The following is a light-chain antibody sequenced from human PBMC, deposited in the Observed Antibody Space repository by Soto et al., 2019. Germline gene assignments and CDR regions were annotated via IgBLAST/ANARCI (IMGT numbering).Light chain of an antibody. Sequence: QSALTQPASVSGSPGQSIAISCTGTSSDIARYSYVSWYQQHPGKAPKLIIYEVSYRPSGVSTRFSGSKSDNTAFLTISGLHAEYEDYYFWSSYSTTGSPNVLFGGGTKLAVL. V-gene: IGLV2-14*01. J-gene: IGLJ3*02. CDR3: SSYSTTGSPNVL. CDR2: EVS. CDR1: SSDIARYSY.